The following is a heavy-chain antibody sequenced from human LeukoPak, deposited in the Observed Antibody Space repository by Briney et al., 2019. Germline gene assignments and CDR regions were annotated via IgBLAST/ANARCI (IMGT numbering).Heavy chain of an antibody. Sequence: GGSLRLSCAASGFTFSSYSMNWVRQAPGKGLEWVSYISSSSSTIYYADSVKGRFTISRDNAKNLLYLQMNSLRAEDTAVYYCARGLFGELLSYDYWGQGTLVTVSS. V-gene: IGHV3-48*04. CDR1: GFTFSSYS. CDR3: ARGLFGELLSYDY. CDR2: ISSSSSTI. D-gene: IGHD3-10*01. J-gene: IGHJ4*02.